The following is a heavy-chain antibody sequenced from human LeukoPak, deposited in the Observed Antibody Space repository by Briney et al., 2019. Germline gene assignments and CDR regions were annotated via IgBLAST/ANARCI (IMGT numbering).Heavy chain of an antibody. J-gene: IGHJ6*02. D-gene: IGHD2-2*01. CDR1: GFTFSSYG. Sequence: GGSLRLSCAASGFTFSSYGMHWVRQAPGKGLDWVAVISYDGSNKYYADSVKGRFTISRDNSKNTLYLQMNSLRAEDTAVYYCAKDIVVVPAAITYYYYYYGMDVWGQGTTVTVSS. V-gene: IGHV3-30*18. CDR3: AKDIVVVPAAITYYYYYYGMDV. CDR2: ISYDGSNK.